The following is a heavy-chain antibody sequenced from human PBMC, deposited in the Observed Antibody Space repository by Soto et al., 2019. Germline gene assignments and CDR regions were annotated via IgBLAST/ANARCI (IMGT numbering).Heavy chain of an antibody. CDR1: GGSISSSSYY. CDR3: ARHPSSRGGGTYYFDY. CDR2: IYYSGST. V-gene: IGHV4-39*01. J-gene: IGHJ4*02. Sequence: SETLSLTCTVSGGSISSSSYYWGWIRQPPGKGLEWIGSIYYSGSTYYNPSLKSRVTISVDTSKNQFSLKLSSVTAADTAVYYCARHPSSRGGGTYYFDYWGQGTLVTVSS. D-gene: IGHD3-16*01.